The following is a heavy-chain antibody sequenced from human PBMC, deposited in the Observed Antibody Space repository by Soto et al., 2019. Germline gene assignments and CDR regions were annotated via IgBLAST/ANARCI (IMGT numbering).Heavy chain of an antibody. D-gene: IGHD3-22*01. J-gene: IGHJ4*02. CDR3: VRDYSDRSGYYYLFDH. CDR2: IYSGDSGGST. V-gene: IGHV3-66*01. Sequence: PGGSLRLSCAASGFTVNSNYMSWVRQAPGKGLEWVSIIYSGDSGGSTSYADSVKGRFTISRDNSKNTLYLQMNSLRVEDSAVYYCVRDYSDRSGYYYLFDHWGQGTRVTVSS. CDR1: GFTVNSNY.